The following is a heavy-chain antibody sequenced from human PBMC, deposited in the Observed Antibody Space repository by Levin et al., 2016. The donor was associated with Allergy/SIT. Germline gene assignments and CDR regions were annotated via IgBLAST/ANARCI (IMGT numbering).Heavy chain of an antibody. CDR1: GFTFSSYA. CDR2: ISGSGGST. Sequence: GESLKISCAASGFTFSSYAMSWVRQAPGKGLEWVSAISGSGGSTYYADSVKGRFTISRDNSKNTLYLQMNSLRAEDTAVYYCAKMVSGVVILTLDYWGQGTLVTVSS. V-gene: IGHV3-23*01. J-gene: IGHJ4*02. D-gene: IGHD3-3*01. CDR3: AKMVSGVVILTLDY.